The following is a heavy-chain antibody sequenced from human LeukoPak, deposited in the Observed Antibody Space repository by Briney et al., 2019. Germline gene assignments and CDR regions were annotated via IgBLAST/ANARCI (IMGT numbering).Heavy chain of an antibody. V-gene: IGHV3-74*01. J-gene: IGHJ3*02. Sequence: GGSLRLSCAASGFTFSSYRMHWVRQAPGKGLVWVSRINSDGSSTNYADSVKGRFTISRDNAKNTLYLQMNSLRAEDTAVYYCARDRRSLDAFDIWGQGTMVTVSS. CDR2: INSDGSST. CDR3: ARDRRSLDAFDI. D-gene: IGHD4-17*01. CDR1: GFTFSSYR.